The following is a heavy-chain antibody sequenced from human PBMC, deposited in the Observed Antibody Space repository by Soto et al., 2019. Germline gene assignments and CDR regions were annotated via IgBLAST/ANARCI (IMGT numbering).Heavy chain of an antibody. V-gene: IGHV3-23*01. Sequence: SLRLSCAASGFTFSSYAMSWVRQAPGKRLEWVSAISGSGGSTYYADALKSQLTISRDNLKNTLYLHVNRLRAENAAVYYCAKARYSSSTHNWFDPWGQVTQVTVSS. CDR2: ISGSGGST. CDR3: AKARYSSSTHNWFDP. D-gene: IGHD6-6*01. CDR1: GFTFSSYA. J-gene: IGHJ5*02.